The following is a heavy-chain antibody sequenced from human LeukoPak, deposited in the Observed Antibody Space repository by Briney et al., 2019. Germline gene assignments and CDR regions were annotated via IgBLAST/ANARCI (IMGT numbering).Heavy chain of an antibody. D-gene: IGHD3-10*01. CDR1: GFTFSSYA. Sequence: PGGSLRLSCAASGFTFSSYAMSWVRQAPGKGLEWVSAISGSGGSTYYADSVKGRFTISRDNAKNSLYLQMNSLRAEDTAVYYCARDHRGVNDYWGQGTLVTVSS. CDR3: ARDHRGVNDY. CDR2: ISGSGGST. V-gene: IGHV3-23*01. J-gene: IGHJ4*02.